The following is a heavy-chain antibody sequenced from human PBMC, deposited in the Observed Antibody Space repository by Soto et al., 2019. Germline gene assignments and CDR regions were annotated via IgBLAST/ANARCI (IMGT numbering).Heavy chain of an antibody. CDR1: GFTFNTYV. Sequence: GGSLRLSCAASGFTFNTYVMNWVRQAPGKGLEWVSNINGGGDRTIYADSVKGRFTISRDNFKNILSLQMNSLRVEDTAVYFCARGGPALQNTFDIWGQGTLVTVSS. CDR2: INGGGDRT. D-gene: IGHD3-16*01. V-gene: IGHV3-23*01. CDR3: ARGGPALQNTFDI. J-gene: IGHJ3*02.